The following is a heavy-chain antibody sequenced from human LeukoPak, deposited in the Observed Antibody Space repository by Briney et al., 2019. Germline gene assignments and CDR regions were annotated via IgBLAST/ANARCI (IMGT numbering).Heavy chain of an antibody. D-gene: IGHD6-13*01. CDR3: TTDEAAGTDY. V-gene: IGHV3-15*01. CDR2: IKNKTDGGTI. Sequence: GSLRLSCAASGFTFRTYGMHWVRQAPGKGLEWVGRIKNKTDGGTIDYAAPVKGRFTISRDGSKNTLFLQMSRLRTEDTAVYYCTTDEAAGTDYWGQGTLVTVSS. J-gene: IGHJ4*02. CDR1: GFTFRTYG.